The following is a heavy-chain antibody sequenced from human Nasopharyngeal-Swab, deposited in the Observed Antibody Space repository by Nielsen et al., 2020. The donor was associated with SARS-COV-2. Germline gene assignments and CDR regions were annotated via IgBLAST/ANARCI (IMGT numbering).Heavy chain of an antibody. CDR2: VHWDDEK. Sequence: WIRQPPGKALEWLALVHWDDEKRYSPSLKSRLTITKDTSKNQVVLIMTNVDPVDTATYYCARGYQLIRGFDYWGQGTLVTVSS. D-gene: IGHD2-2*01. CDR3: ARGYQLIRGFDY. V-gene: IGHV2-5*02. J-gene: IGHJ4*02.